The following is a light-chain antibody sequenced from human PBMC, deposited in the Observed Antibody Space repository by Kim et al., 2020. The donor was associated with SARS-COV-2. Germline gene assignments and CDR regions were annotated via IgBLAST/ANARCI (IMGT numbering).Light chain of an antibody. CDR3: NSRDSSGTHLV. Sequence: ALGQTVRITCQGDSLRRFYASWYLQKPGQAPVLVIYGKDKRPSGIPDRFSGSSSGNTASLTITGAQAEDEADYYCNSRDSSGTHLVFGGGTQLTVL. CDR1: SLRRFY. J-gene: IGLJ3*02. V-gene: IGLV3-19*01. CDR2: GKD.